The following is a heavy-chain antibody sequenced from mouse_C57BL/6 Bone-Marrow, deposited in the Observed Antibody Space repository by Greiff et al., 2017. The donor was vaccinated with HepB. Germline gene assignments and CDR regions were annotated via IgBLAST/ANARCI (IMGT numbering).Heavy chain of an antibody. J-gene: IGHJ2*01. D-gene: IGHD1-1*01. CDR1: GYTFTSYW. V-gene: IGHV1-55*01. CDR2: IYPGSGST. Sequence: VQLQQPGAELVKPGASVKMSCKASGYTFTSYWITWVKQRPGQGLEWIGDIYPGSGSTNYNEKFKSKATLTVDTSSSTAYMQLSSLTSEDSAVYYCARSNFYYYGSSYDFDYWGQGTTLTVSS. CDR3: ARSNFYYYGSSYDFDY.